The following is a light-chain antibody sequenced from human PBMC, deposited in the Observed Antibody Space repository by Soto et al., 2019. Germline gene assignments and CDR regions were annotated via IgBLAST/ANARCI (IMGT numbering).Light chain of an antibody. J-gene: IGKJ1*01. Sequence: EVVLTQSPGTLSLSPGERATLSCRASQSGFSTYLAWFQQKPGQVPRLLIYGAYTRATGVADRFSGSGSGTEFTLTISRLEPEDFAVYYCHQYGNSPWTLGQGTKVEIK. CDR2: GAY. CDR1: QSGFSTY. CDR3: HQYGNSPWT. V-gene: IGKV3-20*01.